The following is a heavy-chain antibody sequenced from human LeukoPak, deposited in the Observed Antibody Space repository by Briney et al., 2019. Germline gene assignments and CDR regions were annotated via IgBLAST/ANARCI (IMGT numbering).Heavy chain of an antibody. Sequence: GGSLRLSCAASGFTFSNYGMHWVRQAPGKGLEWVAVISYDGSNKYYADSVKGRFTISRDNSKNTLYLQMNSLRAEDTAVYHCAKDGDNKCGSGSWTYFESWGQGTLVTVSS. V-gene: IGHV3-30*18. J-gene: IGHJ4*02. D-gene: IGHD2-15*01. CDR3: AKDGDNKCGSGSWTYFES. CDR2: ISYDGSNK. CDR1: GFTFSNYG.